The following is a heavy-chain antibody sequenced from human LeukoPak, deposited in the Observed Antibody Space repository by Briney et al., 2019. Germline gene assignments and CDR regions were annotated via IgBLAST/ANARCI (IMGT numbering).Heavy chain of an antibody. D-gene: IGHD3-9*01. CDR2: ISYDGSNK. CDR1: GFTFSSCG. J-gene: IGHJ4*02. V-gene: IGHV3-30*18. Sequence: GRSLRLSCAASGFTFSSCGMHWVRQAPGKGLEWVAVISYDGSNKYYADSVKGRFTISRDNSKNTLYLQMNSLRAEDTAVYYCAKGSPIYDILTGYPDYWGQGTLVTVSS. CDR3: AKGSPIYDILTGYPDY.